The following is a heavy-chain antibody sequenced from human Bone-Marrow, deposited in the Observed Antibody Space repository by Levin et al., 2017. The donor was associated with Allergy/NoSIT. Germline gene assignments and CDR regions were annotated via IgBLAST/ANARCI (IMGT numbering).Heavy chain of an antibody. CDR2: ISWNSGKI. V-gene: IGHV3-9*01. D-gene: IGHD3-22*01. Sequence: SLKISCAASGFTFDDHAMHWVRQRPGKGLEWVSGISWNSGKIGYADSVKGRFTISRDNAKNSLFLQMNSLRVEDTALYYCVRDQNYHDSSAYYDVLDIWGQGTMVTVSS. CDR1: GFTFDDHA. J-gene: IGHJ3*02. CDR3: VRDQNYHDSSAYYDVLDI.